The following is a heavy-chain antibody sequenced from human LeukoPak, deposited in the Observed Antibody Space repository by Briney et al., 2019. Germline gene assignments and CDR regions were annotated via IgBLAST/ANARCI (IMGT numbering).Heavy chain of an antibody. Sequence: PGGSLRLSCAASGFTFSSYAMSWVRQAPGKGLEWVSAISGSGGSTYNADSVKGRFTISRDNSKNTLYLQMNSLRAEDTAVYYCARDVDYANPRHDYWGQGTLVTVSS. V-gene: IGHV3-23*01. D-gene: IGHD4/OR15-4a*01. CDR2: ISGSGGST. J-gene: IGHJ4*02. CDR1: GFTFSSYA. CDR3: ARDVDYANPRHDY.